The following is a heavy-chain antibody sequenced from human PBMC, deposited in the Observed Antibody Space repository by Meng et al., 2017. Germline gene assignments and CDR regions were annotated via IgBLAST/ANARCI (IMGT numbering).Heavy chain of an antibody. J-gene: IGHJ4*02. CDR3: HSGWYQAGDDY. CDR1: GGTFSSYA. V-gene: IGHV1-69*06. Sequence: QGEWVQSGAEVKKPGSSVKVSCKASGGTFSSYAISWGRQAPGQGLEWMGGIIPIFGTASYEQKFQGRVTITADKSTSTAYMELSSLRSEDTAVYYCHSGWYQAGDDYWGQGTLVTVSS. CDR2: IIPIFGTA. D-gene: IGHD6-19*01.